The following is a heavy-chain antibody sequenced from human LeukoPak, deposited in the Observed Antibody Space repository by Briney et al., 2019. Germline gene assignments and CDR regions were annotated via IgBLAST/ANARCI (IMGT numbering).Heavy chain of an antibody. CDR2: INPNSGGT. V-gene: IGHV1-2*02. D-gene: IGHD6-19*01. CDR3: ARDKHLPSGWYGLHFDY. CDR1: GYTFTGYY. J-gene: IGHJ4*02. Sequence: EASVKVSCKTSGYTFTGYYIHWVRQAPGQGLEWMGWINPNSGGTNYAQKFQGRVTMTRDTSINTAYVELSRLRSDDTAVYYCARDKHLPSGWYGLHFDYWGQGTLVTVSS.